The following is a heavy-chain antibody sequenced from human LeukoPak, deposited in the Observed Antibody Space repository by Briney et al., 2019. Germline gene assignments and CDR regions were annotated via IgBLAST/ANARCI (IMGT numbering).Heavy chain of an antibody. CDR1: GGSISSSSYY. D-gene: IGHD2/OR15-2a*01. CDR3: ARAFRARYFDL. Sequence: SETLSLTCTVSGGSISSSSYYWGWIRQPPGKGLEWIGSINYSGSTYYNPSLKSRVTISVDTSKNQFSLKLSSVTAADTAVYYCARAFRARYFDLWGRGTLVTVSS. CDR2: INYSGST. J-gene: IGHJ2*01. V-gene: IGHV4-39*01.